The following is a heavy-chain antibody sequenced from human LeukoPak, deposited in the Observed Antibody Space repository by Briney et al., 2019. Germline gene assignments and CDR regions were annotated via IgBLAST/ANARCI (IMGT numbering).Heavy chain of an antibody. D-gene: IGHD3-10*01. V-gene: IGHV1-18*01. CDR1: GYTFTSYG. J-gene: IGHJ4*02. CDR3: ARDRNNYGSGSYPSDY. CDR2: SSPYNGHT. Sequence: VASVKVSCKASGYTFTSYGISWVRQVPGQGLEWMGWSSPYNGHTKYADKLQGRITMTTDTSKSTAYMELRSLRSDDTAVYSCARDRNNYGSGSYPSDYWGQGTLVTVSS.